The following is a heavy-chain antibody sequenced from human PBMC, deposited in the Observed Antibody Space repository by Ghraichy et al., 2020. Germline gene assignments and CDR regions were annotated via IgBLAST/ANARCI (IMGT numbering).Heavy chain of an antibody. D-gene: IGHD3-10*01. V-gene: IGHV3-23*01. Sequence: GESLRLSCTASGLAFSGYAMNWIRQAPGKGLEWVSGISSSGLGTYYADSVKGRFAISRDNSKNTVYLQMNSLRVEDTATYYCAKEGVEYLGPHHPFDPWGQGTLVTVSS. CDR2: ISSSGLGT. J-gene: IGHJ5*02. CDR3: AKEGVEYLGPHHPFDP. CDR1: GLAFSGYA.